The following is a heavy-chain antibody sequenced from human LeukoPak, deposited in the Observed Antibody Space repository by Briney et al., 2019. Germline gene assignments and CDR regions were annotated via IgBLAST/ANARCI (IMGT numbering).Heavy chain of an antibody. Sequence: PSETLSLTCAVYGGSFSGYYWSWIRQPPGKGLEWIGGINHSGSTNYNPSLKSRVTISADTSKNQFSLKLSSVTAADTAVYYCARGGPNRVLVRFQTFDYWGQGTLVTVSS. D-gene: IGHD3-3*01. CDR1: GGSFSGYY. CDR2: INHSGST. CDR3: ARGGPNRVLVRFQTFDY. V-gene: IGHV4-34*01. J-gene: IGHJ4*02.